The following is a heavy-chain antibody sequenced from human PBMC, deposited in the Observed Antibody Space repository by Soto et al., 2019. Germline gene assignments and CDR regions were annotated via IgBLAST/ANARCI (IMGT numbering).Heavy chain of an antibody. CDR2: MCGSGRTT. CDR1: GCTFIDYA. D-gene: IGHD1-26*01. Sequence: WGSLRLSCAASGCTFIDYARTWFRQAPGKGLEWLSSMCGSGRTTYYPDSVRARFTISRDNPKNTVYLQMYSLRVDDTAVYYCAKGIVGGRSDSWGQGTVVTVSS. V-gene: IGHV3-23*01. J-gene: IGHJ4*02. CDR3: AKGIVGGRSDS.